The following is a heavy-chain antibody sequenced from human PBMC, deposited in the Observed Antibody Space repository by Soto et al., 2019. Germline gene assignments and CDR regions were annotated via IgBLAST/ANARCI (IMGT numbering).Heavy chain of an antibody. J-gene: IGHJ4*02. CDR3: ARVEGSGWTQYYFDY. Sequence: ASVKFSCTASGYTFTSYGISWVRQDPGQGLEWMGWISAYNGNTNYAQKLQGRVTMTTDTSTSTAYMELRSLRSDDTAVYYCARVEGSGWTQYYFDYWGQGTLVTVSS. D-gene: IGHD6-19*01. CDR1: GYTFTSYG. CDR2: ISAYNGNT. V-gene: IGHV1-18*01.